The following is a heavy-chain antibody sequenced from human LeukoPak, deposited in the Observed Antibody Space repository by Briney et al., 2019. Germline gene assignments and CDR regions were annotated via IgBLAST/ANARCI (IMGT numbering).Heavy chain of an antibody. J-gene: IGHJ5*02. CDR1: GGSISSSSYY. CDR3: ARSSGYSSSGGLNWFDT. Sequence: SETLSLTCTVSGGSISSSSYYWRWIRQPPGKGLEWIGSIYYSGSTYYNPSLKSRVTISVDTSKNQFSLKLSSVTAADTAVYYCARSSGYSSSGGLNWFDTWGQGTLVTVSS. V-gene: IGHV4-39*01. D-gene: IGHD6-13*01. CDR2: IYYSGST.